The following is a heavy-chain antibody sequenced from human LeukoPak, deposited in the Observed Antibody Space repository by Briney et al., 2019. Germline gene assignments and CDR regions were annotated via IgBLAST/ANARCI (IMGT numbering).Heavy chain of an antibody. J-gene: IGHJ4*02. V-gene: IGHV3-30*01. CDR1: GFTISSYA. D-gene: IGHD3-3*01. CDR2: ISYDGSNK. CDR3: ARSDNFWSGYKPLGDYYFDY. Sequence: QPGRSLRLSCAASGFTISSYAMHWVRQAPGKGLEWVAVISYDGSNKYYADSVKGRFTISRDNSRNTLYLQMNSLRAEDTAVYYCARSDNFWSGYKPLGDYYFDYWGQGTLVTVSS.